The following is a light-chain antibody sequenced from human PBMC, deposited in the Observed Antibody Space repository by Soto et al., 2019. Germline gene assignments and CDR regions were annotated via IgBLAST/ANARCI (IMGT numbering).Light chain of an antibody. CDR3: SSYTSSSTYV. V-gene: IGLV2-18*02. CDR2: DVS. Sequence: QSALTQPPSVSGSPGQSVAISCTGTSSDVGGSSGVSWYQQPPGTAPKLIIYDVSNRPSGVPDRFSGSKSGNTASLIISGLQAEYEGDYYCSSYTSSSTYVFGTGTKVTVL. CDR1: SSDVGGSSG. J-gene: IGLJ1*01.